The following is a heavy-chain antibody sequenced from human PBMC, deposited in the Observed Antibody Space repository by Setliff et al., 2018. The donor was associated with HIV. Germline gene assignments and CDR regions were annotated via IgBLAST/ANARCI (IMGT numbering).Heavy chain of an antibody. D-gene: IGHD2-2*01. CDR3: ATICSSTSCYSDFDH. V-gene: IGHV4-4*08. CDR2: IYTSGST. J-gene: IGHJ4*02. CDR1: GGSISSYY. Sequence: SETLSLTCTVSGGSISSYYWSWIRQPPGKGLEWIGYIYTSGSTNYNPSLKSRVTILVDTSKNQFSLYLSSVTAADTAVYYCATICSSTSCYSDFDHWGQGTLVTVSS.